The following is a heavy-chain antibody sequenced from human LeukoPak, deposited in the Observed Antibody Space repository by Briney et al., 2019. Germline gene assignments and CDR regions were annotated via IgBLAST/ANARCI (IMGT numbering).Heavy chain of an antibody. V-gene: IGHV4-59*01. D-gene: IGHD3-22*01. CDR2: IYYSGST. J-gene: IGHJ4*02. Sequence: SETLSLTCTVSGGSISSYYWSWIRQPPGKGLEWIGCIYYSGSTNYNPSLKSRVTISVDTSKNQFSLKLSSVTAADTAVYYCARVDDSSGYYYFDYWGQGTLVTVSS. CDR3: ARVDDSSGYYYFDY. CDR1: GGSISSYY.